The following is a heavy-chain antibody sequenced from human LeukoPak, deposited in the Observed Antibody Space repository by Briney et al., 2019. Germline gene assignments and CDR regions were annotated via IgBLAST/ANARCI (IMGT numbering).Heavy chain of an antibody. CDR1: GGSFSGYY. CDR3: ASEKYDFWSGYYNPDY. Sequence: KPSETLSLTCAVYGGSFSGYYWSWIRQPPGKGLEWIGSIYYSGSTYYNPSLKSRVTISVDTSKNQFSLKLSSVTAADTAVYYCASEKYDFWSGYYNPDYWGQGTLVTVSS. V-gene: IGHV4-34*01. D-gene: IGHD3-3*01. J-gene: IGHJ4*02. CDR2: IYYSGST.